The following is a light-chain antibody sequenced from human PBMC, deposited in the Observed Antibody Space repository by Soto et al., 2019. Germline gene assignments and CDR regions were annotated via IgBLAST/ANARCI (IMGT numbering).Light chain of an antibody. CDR1: QSLVHSNGHTY. Sequence: EIVMTQTPLSSPVTLGQPASISCRSSQSLVHSNGHTYLSWLHQRPGQPQRLLIYEVSNRFSGVPDRFSGSGAGTDFTLRISRVEAEDVGVYYCMQATQSPTFGPGTKVDIK. CDR2: EVS. CDR3: MQATQSPT. J-gene: IGKJ3*01. V-gene: IGKV2-24*01.